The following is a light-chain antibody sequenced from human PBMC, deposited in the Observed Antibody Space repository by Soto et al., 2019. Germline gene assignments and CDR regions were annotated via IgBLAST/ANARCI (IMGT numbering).Light chain of an antibody. V-gene: IGKV1-8*01. Sequence: AIRMTQSPSSLSASTGDRVTITCRASQGISSYLAWYQQKPGKAPKLLIYAASTLQSGVPSRFSGSGSGTDFTPTINFLQSEDFATYNRQQYYSYPTSAQGTRLEI. CDR1: QGISSY. CDR3: QQYYSYPT. J-gene: IGKJ5*01. CDR2: AAS.